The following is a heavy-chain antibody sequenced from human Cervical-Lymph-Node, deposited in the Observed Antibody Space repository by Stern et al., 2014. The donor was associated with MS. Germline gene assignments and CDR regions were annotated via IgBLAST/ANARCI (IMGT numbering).Heavy chain of an antibody. J-gene: IGHJ4*01. CDR1: GGSITNYY. D-gene: IGHD2/OR15-2a*01. CDR3: ARDKGMFFL. CDR2: IYYSGST. Sequence: VQLVESGPGLVKPSATLSLTCTVSGGSITNYYWSWIRQPPGKGLEWIGYIYYSGSTNYNPSLKSRVTISVDTSKNQFSLKLSSVTAADTAVYYCARDKGMFFLGGQGTLVTVSS. V-gene: IGHV4-59*01.